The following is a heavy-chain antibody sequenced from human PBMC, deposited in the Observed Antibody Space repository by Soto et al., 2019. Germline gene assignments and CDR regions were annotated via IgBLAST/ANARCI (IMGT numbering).Heavy chain of an antibody. V-gene: IGHV3-30*18. CDR3: AKADYDILTGYWEFYYYYGMDV. Sequence: PGGSLRLSCAASGLTLSRYGMHWVRQAPGKGLEWVAVISYDGSSKYYADFVKGRFTISRDNSKNTLYLQMSSLRAEDTAVYYCAKADYDILTGYWEFYYYYGMDVSGQGTTVTVSS. D-gene: IGHD3-9*01. CDR1: GLTLSRYG. CDR2: ISYDGSSK. J-gene: IGHJ6*02.